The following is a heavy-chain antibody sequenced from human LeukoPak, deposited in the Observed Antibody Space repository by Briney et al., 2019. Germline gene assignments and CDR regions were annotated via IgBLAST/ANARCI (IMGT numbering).Heavy chain of an antibody. CDR3: ARTVIAAMRGVTRPGC. CDR1: GYTFSSYD. D-gene: IGHD2-21*01. V-gene: IGHV1-18*01. Sequence: ASVTLSCKTSGYTFSSYDISWVRQAPGHGLEWMGWIAPYNGNTKYTQNLQGRVTLTTDISTSTAYMELRSLRSDDTAVYYCARTVIAAMRGVTRPGCWVQGTLVTVSS. CDR2: IAPYNGNT. J-gene: IGHJ4*02.